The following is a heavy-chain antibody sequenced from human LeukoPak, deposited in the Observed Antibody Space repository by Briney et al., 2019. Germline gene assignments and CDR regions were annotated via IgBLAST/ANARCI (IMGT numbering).Heavy chain of an antibody. V-gene: IGHV4-39*01. CDR1: GGSISSRNYY. Sequence: SETLSLTCTGSGGSISSRNYYWDWLRQPPGKGLEWIGNFYDSGSTYYNPSLKSRVTISGDTSRNQFSLKLSSVTAADTAVYYCARHTRPGCSGYENAFDIWGQGTVVTVSS. CDR2: FYDSGST. D-gene: IGHD5-12*01. CDR3: ARHTRPGCSGYENAFDI. J-gene: IGHJ3*02.